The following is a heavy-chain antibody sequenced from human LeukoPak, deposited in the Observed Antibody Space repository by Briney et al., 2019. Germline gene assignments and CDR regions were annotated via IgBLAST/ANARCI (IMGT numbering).Heavy chain of an antibody. J-gene: IGHJ5*02. CDR1: GGSIRSGDFY. CDR3: ARQYQLQDNWFDP. Sequence: SETLSLTCTVSGGSIRSGDFYWSWIRQPPGKGLEWIGYIYYSGSTNYKPSLKSRVTISKDTSKNQFSLKLSSVTAADTAVYYCARQYQLQDNWFDPWGQGTLVTVSS. CDR2: IYYSGST. V-gene: IGHV4-30-4*01. D-gene: IGHD2-2*01.